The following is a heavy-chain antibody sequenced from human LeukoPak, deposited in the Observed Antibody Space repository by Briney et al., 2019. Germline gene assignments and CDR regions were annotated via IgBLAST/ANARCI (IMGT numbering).Heavy chain of an antibody. CDR1: GYSINSGYY. CDR2: IYHSGST. D-gene: IGHD3-3*01. V-gene: IGHV4-38-2*02. CDR3: ARGGGRLLEWLPTDPIDY. J-gene: IGHJ4*02. Sequence: SETLSLTCTVSGYSINSGYYWGWIRQPPGKGLEWIGNIYHSGSTYYNPSLKSRVTISLDTSKNQFSIKVTSVTAADTAVYYCARGGGRLLEWLPTDPIDYWGQGILVTVSS.